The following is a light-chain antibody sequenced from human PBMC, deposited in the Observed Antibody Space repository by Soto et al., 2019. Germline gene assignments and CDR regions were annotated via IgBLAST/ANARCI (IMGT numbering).Light chain of an antibody. CDR3: TSYTSSVTLV. CDR2: DVI. J-gene: IGLJ3*02. CDR1: SSDVGAYNY. V-gene: IGLV2-14*01. Sequence: QSVLTQPASVSGSPGQSITISCTGTSSDVGAYNYVSWYQQHPGKVPKLIIYDVINRPSGVSSRFSGSKSVNTASLTISGRQAEDEADYYCTSYTSSVTLVFGGGTKLTVL.